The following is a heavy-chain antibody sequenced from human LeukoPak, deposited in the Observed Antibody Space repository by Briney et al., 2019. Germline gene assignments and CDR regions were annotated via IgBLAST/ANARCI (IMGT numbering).Heavy chain of an antibody. V-gene: IGHV4-59*01. CDR1: GGSISSYY. D-gene: IGHD2-15*01. Sequence: SETLSLTCTASGGSISSYYWSWIRQPPGKGLEWIGYIYYSGSTNYNPSLKSRVTISVDTSKNQFSLKLSSVTAADTAVYYCASAFDCSGGSYYDPWGQGTLVTVSS. CDR3: ASAFDCSGGSYYDP. CDR2: IYYSGST. J-gene: IGHJ5*02.